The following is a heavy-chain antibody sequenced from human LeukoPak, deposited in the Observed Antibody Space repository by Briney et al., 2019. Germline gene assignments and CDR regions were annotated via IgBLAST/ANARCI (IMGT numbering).Heavy chain of an antibody. V-gene: IGHV4-30-4*01. Sequence: KPSETLSLTCTVSGGSISSGDYYWSWIRQPPGKGLEWIGYIYYSGSTYHNPSLKSRVTISVDTSKNQFSLKLSSVTAADTAVYYCARVVVYYYYGMDVWGQGTTVTVSS. J-gene: IGHJ6*02. CDR2: IYYSGST. CDR1: GGSISSGDYY. CDR3: ARVVVYYYYGMDV.